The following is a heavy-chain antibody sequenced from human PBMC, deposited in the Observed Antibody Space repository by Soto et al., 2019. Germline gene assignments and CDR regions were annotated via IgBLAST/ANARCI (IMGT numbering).Heavy chain of an antibody. CDR2: ISYDGSNK. CDR3: AKSYSSSWPYFRSYGMDV. D-gene: IGHD6-13*01. CDR1: GFTFSNYG. V-gene: IGHV3-30*18. Sequence: QVQLVESGGGVVQPGRSLRLSCAASGFTFSNYGMHWVRQAPGKGLEWVAVISYDGSNKDYADSVKGRFTISRDNSKNTLHLQMNSLRAEDTAVFYCAKSYSSSWPYFRSYGMDVWGQGTTVTVSS. J-gene: IGHJ6*02.